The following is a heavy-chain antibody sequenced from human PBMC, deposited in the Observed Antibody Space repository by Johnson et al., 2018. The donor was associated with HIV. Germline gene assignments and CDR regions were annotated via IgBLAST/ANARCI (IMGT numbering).Heavy chain of an antibody. J-gene: IGHJ3*02. CDR1: GFTFSSYW. D-gene: IGHD3-10*01. CDR2: IKEDGSEK. V-gene: IGHV3-7*03. CDR3: ARPIARGASDI. Sequence: VQLVESGGGVVQPWRSLRLSCAASGFTFSSYWMSWVRQAPGKGLEWVANIKEDGSEKYYVDSFRGRFTISRDNAKNSLYLQMNSLRVEDTAVYYCARPIARGASDIWGQGTMVTVSS.